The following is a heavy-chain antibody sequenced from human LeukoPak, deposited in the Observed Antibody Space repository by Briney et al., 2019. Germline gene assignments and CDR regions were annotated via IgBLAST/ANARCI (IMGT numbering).Heavy chain of an antibody. CDR2: LYSAGHT. D-gene: IGHD3-10*01. CDR3: ARSVLIRGVMDD. Sequence: GGSLRLSCAASGFTVSSNYLSWVRQAPGKGLEWVSLLYSAGHTYYADSVKGRFTISRDISKNTLYLQMDSLRAEDTAVYYCARSVLIRGVMDDWGRGTLVAVSS. CDR1: GFTVSSNY. V-gene: IGHV3-66*01. J-gene: IGHJ4*02.